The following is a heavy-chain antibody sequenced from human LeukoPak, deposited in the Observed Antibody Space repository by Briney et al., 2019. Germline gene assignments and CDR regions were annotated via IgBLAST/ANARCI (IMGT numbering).Heavy chain of an antibody. Sequence: ASVKVSCKASGFTFTSSAVQWVRQARGQRLEWIGWIVVGSGSTNYAQKFQERVTITRDMSTSTAYMELSSLRSEDTAVYYCAAGQLTGIEVDAFDIWGQGTMVTVSS. CDR2: IVVGSGST. CDR3: AAGQLTGIEVDAFDI. J-gene: IGHJ3*02. CDR1: GFTFTSSA. D-gene: IGHD6-6*01. V-gene: IGHV1-58*01.